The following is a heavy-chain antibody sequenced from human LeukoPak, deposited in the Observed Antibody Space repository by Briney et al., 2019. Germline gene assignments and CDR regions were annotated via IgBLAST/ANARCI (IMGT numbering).Heavy chain of an antibody. D-gene: IGHD4/OR15-4a*01. CDR2: INSDGSST. J-gene: IGHJ4*02. CDR3: VRDAPTMVSH. V-gene: IGHV3-74*01. CDR1: GFTFSSNW. Sequence: GGSLRLSCAAAGFTFSSNWMHWVRQAPGKGLGWVACINSDGSSTNNAHSVKGRFTISRDNAKNTLYLQMNSLSVDDTAVYYCVRDAPTMVSHWGQGTLVTVSS.